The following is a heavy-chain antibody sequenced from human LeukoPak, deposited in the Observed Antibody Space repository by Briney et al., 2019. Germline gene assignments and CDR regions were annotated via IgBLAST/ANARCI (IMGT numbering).Heavy chain of an antibody. V-gene: IGHV1-2*02. CDR1: GYTFTGYY. Sequence: GASVKVSCKASGYTFTGYYMHWVRQAPGQGLEWMGWINPNSGGTNYAQKFQGRVTMTRDTSISTAYMELSRLRSDDTAVYYCARDRTIRGSSYALFDYWGQGTLVTVSS. CDR2: INPNSGGT. D-gene: IGHD5-18*01. J-gene: IGHJ4*02. CDR3: ARDRTIRGSSYALFDY.